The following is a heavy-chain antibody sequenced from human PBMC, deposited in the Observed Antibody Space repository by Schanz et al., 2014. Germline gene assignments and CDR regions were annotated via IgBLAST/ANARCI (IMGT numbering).Heavy chain of an antibody. CDR1: GFVFGDYY. CDR3: AKQHIVRGVIYLNWFDS. CDR2: ISDSGTYT. Sequence: VQLVESGGGVVQPGRSLRLSCAASGFVFGDYYMTWIRQAPGKGLEWLSYISDSGTYTNYADSVKGRFTISRDNSKNTVHLQMNSLRAEDTAVYYCAKQHIVRGVIYLNWFDSWGQGTLVTVSS. J-gene: IGHJ5*01. V-gene: IGHV3-11*06. D-gene: IGHD3-10*01.